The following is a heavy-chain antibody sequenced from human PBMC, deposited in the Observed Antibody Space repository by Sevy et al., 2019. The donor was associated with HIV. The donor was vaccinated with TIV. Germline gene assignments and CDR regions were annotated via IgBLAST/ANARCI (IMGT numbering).Heavy chain of an antibody. V-gene: IGHV3-7*01. CDR1: RFSLSSYW. J-gene: IGHJ6*02. Sequence: GGSLRLSCVASRFSLSSYWMTWVRQAPGKGLEWVSSIKKDGSEKYYVDSVKGRFTISRDNAKNSLSLQMKSLRGEDTAVYFCARGHYGMDVWGQGTTVTVSS. CDR3: ARGHYGMDV. CDR2: IKKDGSEK.